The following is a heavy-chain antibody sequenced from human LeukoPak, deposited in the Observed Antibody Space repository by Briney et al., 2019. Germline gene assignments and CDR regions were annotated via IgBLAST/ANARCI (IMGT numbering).Heavy chain of an antibody. D-gene: IGHD2-2*01. CDR1: GYTFTGYY. CDR3: ARLFYAKDIVVVPAYYYYYLDV. J-gene: IGHJ6*03. CDR2: INPNSGGT. Sequence: GASVKVSCKASGYTFTGYYMHWVRQAPGQGLEWMGWINPNSGGTNYAQKFQGRVTMTRDTSISTVYMEVCRLRSDDTAVYYCARLFYAKDIVVVPAYYYYYLDVWGKGTTVTVSS. V-gene: IGHV1-2*02.